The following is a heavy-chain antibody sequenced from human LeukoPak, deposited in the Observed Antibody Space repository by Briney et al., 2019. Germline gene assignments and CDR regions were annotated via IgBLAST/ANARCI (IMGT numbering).Heavy chain of an antibody. CDR2: IYPGDSDT. CDR1: GYSFSTYW. D-gene: IGHD1-26*01. J-gene: IGHJ4*02. V-gene: IGHV5-51*01. CDR3: ARHGKVGATQSWLDY. Sequence: GESLKISCKGSGYSFSTYWLAWVRHMPGKGLECMGIIYPGDSDTRYSPSFQGQVTISADKSISTAYLQWSSLKASDTAMYYCARHGKVGATQSWLDYWGQGTLVTVSS.